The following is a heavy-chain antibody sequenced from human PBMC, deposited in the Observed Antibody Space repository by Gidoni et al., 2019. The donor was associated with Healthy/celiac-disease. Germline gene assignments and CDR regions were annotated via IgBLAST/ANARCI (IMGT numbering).Heavy chain of an antibody. D-gene: IGHD3-22*01. Sequence: QLQLVQSGAEVKKPGSSVKLSCKASGGTFSSYAISRVRQAPGQGLEWMGGIIPIFGTANYAQKFQGRVTITADESTSTAYMELSSLRSEDTAVYYCARDLAVHTEQGHAKQVVIFDYWGQGTLVTVSS. CDR1: GGTFSSYA. CDR3: ARDLAVHTEQGHAKQVVIFDY. CDR2: IIPIFGTA. V-gene: IGHV1-69*01. J-gene: IGHJ4*02.